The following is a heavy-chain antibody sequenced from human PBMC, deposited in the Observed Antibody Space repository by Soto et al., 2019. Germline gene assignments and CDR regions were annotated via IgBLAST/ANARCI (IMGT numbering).Heavy chain of an antibody. Sequence: QVQLVQSGAEVRKPGASVKVSCKAFGYTFTTYYIHWVRQAPGQGLEWMGIINPSGGSTTYAQSLQGRVTMTRDTSTTTVYMELSSLTSDDTAVYYCARSDFDWLSEALYYFDYWGQGTLITVSS. CDR1: GYTFTTYY. D-gene: IGHD3-9*01. V-gene: IGHV1-46*04. CDR3: ARSDFDWLSEALYYFDY. CDR2: INPSGGST. J-gene: IGHJ4*02.